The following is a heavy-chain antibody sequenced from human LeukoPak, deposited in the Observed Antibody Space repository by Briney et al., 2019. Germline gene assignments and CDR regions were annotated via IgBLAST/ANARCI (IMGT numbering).Heavy chain of an antibody. CDR3: ARRGIFEYGMDV. Sequence: SETLSLTCTVSGGSISSYYWSWIRQPPGKGPEWIGYIYYSGSTNYNPSLKSRVTISVDTSKNQFFLKLSSVTAADTAVYYCARRGIFEYGMDVWGQGTPVTVSS. D-gene: IGHD3-3*01. J-gene: IGHJ6*02. CDR2: IYYSGST. V-gene: IGHV4-59*01. CDR1: GGSISSYY.